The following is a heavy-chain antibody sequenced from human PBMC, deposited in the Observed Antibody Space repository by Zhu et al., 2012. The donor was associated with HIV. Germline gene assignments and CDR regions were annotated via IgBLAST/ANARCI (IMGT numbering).Heavy chain of an antibody. CDR2: VYFSGST. D-gene: IGHD3-9*01. J-gene: IGHJ5*01. Sequence: QVQLQESGPRLVRPSETLSLTCTVSGGSISSHFWTWIRQPPGKGLEWIGNVYFSGSTKYNPSLESRATISIDMSKNHFSLELTSVTAADTAVYYCARDRDYDILSGAFDSWGQGTLVTVSS. CDR3: ARDRDYDILSGAFDS. V-gene: IGHV4-59*11. CDR1: GGSISSHF.